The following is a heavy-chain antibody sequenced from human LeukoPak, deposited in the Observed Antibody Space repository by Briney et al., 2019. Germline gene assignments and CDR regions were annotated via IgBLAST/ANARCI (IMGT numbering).Heavy chain of an antibody. CDR3: ARDYVWGSYRTSYYYYYMDV. V-gene: IGHV3-23*01. CDR2: ISGSGGST. Sequence: GGSLRLSCAASGFTFSSYAMSWVRQAPGKGLEWVSAISGSGGSTYYADSVKGRFTISRDNSKNTLYLQMNSLGAEDTAVYYCARDYVWGSYRTSYYYYYMDVWGKGTTVTVSS. CDR1: GFTFSSYA. D-gene: IGHD3-16*02. J-gene: IGHJ6*03.